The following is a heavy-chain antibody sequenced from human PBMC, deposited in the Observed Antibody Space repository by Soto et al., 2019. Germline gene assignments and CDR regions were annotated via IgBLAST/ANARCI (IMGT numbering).Heavy chain of an antibody. V-gene: IGHV4-30-4*02. CDR1: GGSISSGDYY. D-gene: IGHD2-15*01. J-gene: IGHJ4*02. Sequence: SETLSLTFTVSGGSISSGDYYWSWIRQPPGKGLEWIGYIYYSGSTYYNPSLKSRVTISVDTSKNQFSLKLSSVTAADTAVYYCARSTVAALANWGQGTLVTVSS. CDR2: IYYSGST. CDR3: ARSTVAALAN.